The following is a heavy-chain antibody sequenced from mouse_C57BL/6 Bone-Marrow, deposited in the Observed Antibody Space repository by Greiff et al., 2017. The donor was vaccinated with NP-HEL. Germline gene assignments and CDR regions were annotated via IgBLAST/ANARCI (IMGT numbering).Heavy chain of an antibody. V-gene: IGHV5-4*03. CDR2: ISDGGSYT. J-gene: IGHJ2*01. CDR1: GFTFSSYA. CDR3: ARYYGDY. D-gene: IGHD1-1*01. Sequence: EVMLVESGGGLVKPGGSLKLSCAASGFTFSSYAMSWVRQTPEKRLEWVATISDGGSYTYYPDNVKGRFTISRDNAKNNLYLQMSHLKSEDTAMYYCARYYGDYWGQGTTLTVSS.